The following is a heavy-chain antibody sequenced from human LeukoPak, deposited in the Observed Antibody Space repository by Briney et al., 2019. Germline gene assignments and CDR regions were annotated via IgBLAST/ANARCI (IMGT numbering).Heavy chain of an antibody. V-gene: IGHV3-48*02. Sequence: GGSLRLSCAASGFTFSSYSMTWVRQAPGKGLEWLSYISSRSTTIYYADSVRGRFTISRDDAKNSLYLQMNSLRDDDTAVYYCARDDSGTTEGDWFDPWGQGTLVTVSS. J-gene: IGHJ5*02. CDR2: ISSRSTTI. CDR1: GFTFSSYS. CDR3: ARDDSGTTEGDWFDP. D-gene: IGHD1-7*01.